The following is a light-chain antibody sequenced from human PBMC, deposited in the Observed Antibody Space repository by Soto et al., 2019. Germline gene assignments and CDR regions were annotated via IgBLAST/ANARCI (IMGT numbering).Light chain of an antibody. V-gene: IGKV1-39*01. Sequence: DIQMTQSPSTLSASVGDRVTLSCRASQSISSWLAWYQQKPGKAPKLLIYAASGLQSGVPSRFSGSGSGTNFTLTISSLQPEDFATYYCQQSYSSTSTFGQGTRLDIK. CDR1: QSISSW. CDR2: AAS. CDR3: QQSYSSTST. J-gene: IGKJ5*01.